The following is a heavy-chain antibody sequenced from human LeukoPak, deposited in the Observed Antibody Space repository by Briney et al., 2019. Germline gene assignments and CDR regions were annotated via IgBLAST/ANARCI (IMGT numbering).Heavy chain of an antibody. CDR2: ISGSGGST. D-gene: IGHD2-2*01. CDR3: ARERRFCSSTSCPMGY. V-gene: IGHV3-23*01. Sequence: GGSLRLSCAASGFTFSSYAMSWVRQAPGKGLEWVSAISGSGGSTYYADSVKGRFTISRDNAKNSLYLQMNSLRAEDTAVYYCARERRFCSSTSCPMGYWGQGTLVTVSS. J-gene: IGHJ4*02. CDR1: GFTFSSYA.